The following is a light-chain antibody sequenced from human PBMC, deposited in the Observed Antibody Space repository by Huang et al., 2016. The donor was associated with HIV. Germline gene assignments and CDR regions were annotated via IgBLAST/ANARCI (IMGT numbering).Light chain of an antibody. J-gene: IGKJ4*01. Sequence: EIVLTQSPVTLSLSPGDRATLSCRASPSVSTNLAWYHQKPGHAPRLLIYDASSRASGIPARFSGRGSVTDFTLTISSRAPEDVAIYYCQQRSNWPPLTFGGGTNVEMK. CDR3: QQRSNWPPLT. CDR2: DAS. V-gene: IGKV3-11*01. CDR1: PSVSTN.